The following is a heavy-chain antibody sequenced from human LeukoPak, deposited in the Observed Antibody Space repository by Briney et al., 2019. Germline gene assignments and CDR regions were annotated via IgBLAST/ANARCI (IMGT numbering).Heavy chain of an antibody. J-gene: IGHJ3*02. CDR1: GGSFYGGSFSGYY. V-gene: IGHV4-30-4*08. CDR3: ARENRQQLAPRGAFDI. D-gene: IGHD6-13*01. CDR2: IYYSGST. Sequence: PSETLSLTCAVYGGSFYGGSFSGYYWSWIRQPPGKGLEWIGYIYYSGSTYYNPSLKSRVTISVDTSKNQFSLKLSSVTAADTAVYYCARENRQQLAPRGAFDIWGQGTMVTVSS.